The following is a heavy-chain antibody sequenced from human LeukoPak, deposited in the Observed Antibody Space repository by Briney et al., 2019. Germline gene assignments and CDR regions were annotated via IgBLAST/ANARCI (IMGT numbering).Heavy chain of an antibody. V-gene: IGHV3-7*01. CDR3: ARDPVEWELLLDY. D-gene: IGHD1-26*01. CDR2: MNIDGSER. Sequence: GGSLRLSCAASGFTFTTYWMSWVRQAPGKRPEWVANMNIDGSERYYADSVKGRFTISRDNARNSVFLQMSGLRVEDTAVYYCARDPVEWELLLDYWGQGTLVTVSS. CDR1: GFTFTTYW. J-gene: IGHJ4*02.